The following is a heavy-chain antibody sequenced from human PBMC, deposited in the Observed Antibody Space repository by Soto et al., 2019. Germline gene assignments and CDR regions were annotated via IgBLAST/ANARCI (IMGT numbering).Heavy chain of an antibody. CDR3: VKGHSNSYYYFDF. J-gene: IGHJ4*02. V-gene: IGHV3-23*01. CDR2: MRGSGGDT. Sequence: EVQVLESGGGLVQPGGSLRLSCAASGFTFSLCAMSWVRQAPGKGLEWVSSMRGSGGDTYYADSVKGRFTISRDNSKNTLFLQMNSLRVEDTAIYVCVKGHSNSYYYFDFWGQGALVTVSS. D-gene: IGHD3-22*01. CDR1: GFTFSLCA.